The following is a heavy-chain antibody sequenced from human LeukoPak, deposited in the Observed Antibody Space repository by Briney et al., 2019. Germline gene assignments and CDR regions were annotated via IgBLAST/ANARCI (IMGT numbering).Heavy chain of an antibody. CDR2: IYYSGNT. V-gene: IGHV4-39*01. J-gene: IGHJ4*02. CDR1: GGSISSSSHY. D-gene: IGHD3-9*01. Sequence: PETLSLTCTVSGGSISSSSHYWGWIRQTPGKGLEWIGSIYYSGNTYYNPSLRSRVTISLDTSQNQFSLKLSSVTAADTAVYYCARHGGAYYDILTGNFDYWGQGTLVTVSS. CDR3: ARHGGAYYDILTGNFDY.